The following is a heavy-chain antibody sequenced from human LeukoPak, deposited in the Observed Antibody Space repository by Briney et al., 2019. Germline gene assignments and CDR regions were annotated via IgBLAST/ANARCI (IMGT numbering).Heavy chain of an antibody. CDR3: ARLGYYYDSSGYWFDP. J-gene: IGHJ5*02. CDR1: GDSISSYY. Sequence: SETLSLTCTVSGDSISSYYWSWIRQPPGKGLEWIGCIYYSGNTNYNPSLKSRVTMSIDTSKNQFSLKLSSVTAADTAVYYCARLGYYYDSSGYWFDPWGQGTLVTVSS. D-gene: IGHD3-22*01. V-gene: IGHV4-59*01. CDR2: IYYSGNT.